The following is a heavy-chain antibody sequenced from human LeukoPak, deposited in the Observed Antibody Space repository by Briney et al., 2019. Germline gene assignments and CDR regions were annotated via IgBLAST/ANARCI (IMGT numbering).Heavy chain of an antibody. CDR3: ARVEEGYDYVWGSYRWRVFDY. CDR2: IKQDGSEK. D-gene: IGHD3-16*02. J-gene: IGHJ4*02. CDR1: GFIFSDSY. Sequence: GGSPRLSCAASGFIFSDSYMIWIRQAPGRGLEWVANIKQDGSEKYYVDSVKGRFTISRDNAKNSLYLQMNSLRAEDTAVYYCARVEEGYDYVWGSYRWRVFDYWGQGTLVTVSS. V-gene: IGHV3-7*03.